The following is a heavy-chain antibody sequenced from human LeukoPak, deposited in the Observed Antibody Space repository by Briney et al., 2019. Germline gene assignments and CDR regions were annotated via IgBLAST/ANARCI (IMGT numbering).Heavy chain of an antibody. CDR2: ITGSGDRT. CDR3: AKDRASSWWYFDL. J-gene: IGHJ2*01. CDR1: GFTFTTYG. Sequence: GGSLRLSGVAPGFTFTTYGMNWVPKAPGKGLEWVSGITGSGDRTYYADSVKGRFTISRDNSKNTLYLQMNSLTTEDTAVYYCAKDRASSWWYFDLWGRGTLVTVSS. D-gene: IGHD1-26*01. V-gene: IGHV3-23*01.